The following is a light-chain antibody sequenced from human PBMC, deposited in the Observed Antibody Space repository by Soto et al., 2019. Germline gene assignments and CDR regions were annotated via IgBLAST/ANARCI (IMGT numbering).Light chain of an antibody. V-gene: IGLV1-51*01. J-gene: IGLJ2*01. Sequence: QSVLTQPPSVSAAPGQKVTISCSGSSSNIGNNYVSWYQQLPGTAPKLLIYDTNNRPSGIPDRFSGSKSGTSATLGITGLQTGDEADYYCGTWDSSLSTGVFGGGTKVTVL. CDR3: GTWDSSLSTGV. CDR2: DTN. CDR1: SSNIGNNY.